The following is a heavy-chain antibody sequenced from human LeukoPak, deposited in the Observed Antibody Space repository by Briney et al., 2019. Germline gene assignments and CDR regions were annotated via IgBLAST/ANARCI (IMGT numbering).Heavy chain of an antibody. J-gene: IGHJ5*02. CDR1: GFTFSSYA. Sequence: GGSLRLSCAASGFTFSSYAMSWVRQAPGKGLEWVSAISGSGGSTYYADSVKGRFTISRDNSKNTLYLQMNSLRAEDTAVYYCAKASDRELWFGEAAGPWGQGTLVTVSS. V-gene: IGHV3-23*01. CDR2: ISGSGGST. CDR3: AKASDRELWFGEAAGP. D-gene: IGHD3-10*01.